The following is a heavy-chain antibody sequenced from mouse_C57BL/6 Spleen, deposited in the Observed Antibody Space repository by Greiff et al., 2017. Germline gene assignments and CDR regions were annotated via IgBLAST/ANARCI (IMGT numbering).Heavy chain of an antibody. V-gene: IGHV3-6*01. CDR1: GYSITSGYY. D-gene: IGHD2-4*01. Sequence: EVKLVESGPGLVKPSQSLSLTCSVTGYSITSGYYWNWIRQFPGNKLEWMGYISYDGSNNYNPSLKNRISITRDTSKNQFFLKLNSVTTEDTATYYCAREKVRYYDYDENAMDYWGQGTSVTVSS. CDR2: ISYDGSN. J-gene: IGHJ4*01. CDR3: AREKVRYYDYDENAMDY.